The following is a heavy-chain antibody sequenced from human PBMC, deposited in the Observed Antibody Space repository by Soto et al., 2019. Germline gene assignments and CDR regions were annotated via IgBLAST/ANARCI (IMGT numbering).Heavy chain of an antibody. J-gene: IGHJ3*02. CDR1: GFTFTSYS. CDR3: ARDDSVVFAI. Sequence: GGSLRLSCAASGFTFTSYSMNWVRQAPGKGLEWVSYIRGTTHYADSVKGRFTISRDNARSSLYLQMNSLRADDTAVYYCARDDSVVFAICAQGTMVPVSS. D-gene: IGHD2-21*01. V-gene: IGHV3-48*01. CDR2: IRGTT.